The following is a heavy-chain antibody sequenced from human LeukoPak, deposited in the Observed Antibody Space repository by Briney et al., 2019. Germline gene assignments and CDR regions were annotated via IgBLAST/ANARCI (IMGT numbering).Heavy chain of an antibody. V-gene: IGHV3-11*01. Sequence: GGSLRLSCAASGFTFSDYYMSWIRQAPGKGLEWVSYISSSGSTIYYADSVKGRFTISRDNAKYSLYLQMNSLRAEDTAVYYCARDHCSSTSCYIGYWGQGTLVTVSS. J-gene: IGHJ4*02. CDR3: ARDHCSSTSCYIGY. CDR1: GFTFSDYY. D-gene: IGHD2-2*02. CDR2: ISSSGSTI.